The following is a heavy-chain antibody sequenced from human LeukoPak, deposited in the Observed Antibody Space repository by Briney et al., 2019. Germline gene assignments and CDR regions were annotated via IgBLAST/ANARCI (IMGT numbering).Heavy chain of an antibody. J-gene: IGHJ5*02. D-gene: IGHD3-10*01. V-gene: IGHV3-23*01. Sequence: GGTLRLSCAASGFTFSSSGMIWVRQAPGKGLEWVSAISGSGDRTYHADSVKGRFTISRDNSKNTLYLHMNSLRAEDTAVYYCAKGYYGSGSYGWFDPWGQGTLVTVSS. CDR1: GFTFSSSG. CDR3: AKGYYGSGSYGWFDP. CDR2: ISGSGDRT.